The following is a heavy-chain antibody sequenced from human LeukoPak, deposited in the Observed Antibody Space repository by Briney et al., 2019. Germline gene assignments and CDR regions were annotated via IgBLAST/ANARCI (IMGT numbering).Heavy chain of an antibody. CDR1: GGSFSGYH. CDR3: ARGRKRPIAAAGRFDY. V-gene: IGHV4-34*01. CDR2: INHSGST. Sequence: SETLSLTCAVYGGSFSGYHWSWIRQPPGKGLEWIGEINHSGSTNYNPSLKSRVTISVDTSKNQFSLKLSSVTAADTAVYYCARGRKRPIAAAGRFDYWGQGTLVTVSS. J-gene: IGHJ4*02. D-gene: IGHD6-13*01.